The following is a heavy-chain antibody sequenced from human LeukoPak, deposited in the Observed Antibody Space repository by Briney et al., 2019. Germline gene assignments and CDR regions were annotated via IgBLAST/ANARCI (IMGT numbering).Heavy chain of an antibody. V-gene: IGHV4-34*01. J-gene: IGHJ4*02. Sequence: PSETLSLTCAVYGGSFSGYYWSWIRQPPGKGLEWIGEINHSGSTNYNLSLKSRVTISVDTSKNQFSLKLSSVTAADTAVYYCARRPSGWGYYFDYWGQGTLVTVSS. CDR1: GGSFSGYY. CDR3: ARRPSGWGYYFDY. CDR2: INHSGST. D-gene: IGHD6-19*01.